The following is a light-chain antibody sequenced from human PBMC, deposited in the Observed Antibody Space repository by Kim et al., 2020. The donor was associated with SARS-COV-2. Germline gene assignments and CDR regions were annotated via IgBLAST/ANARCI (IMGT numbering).Light chain of an antibody. CDR1: TTDVGGYNY. CDR3: SSYISSNRDVL. V-gene: IGLV2-14*03. Sequence: QSVLTQPASVSGSPGQSINISCTTTTTDVGGYNYVSWYQQHPDKAPRLLIYDVSNRPSAVSTRFSGSKSGDTASLTISGLQARDEADYYCSSYISSNRDVLFGGGTQLTVL. J-gene: IGLJ2*01. CDR2: DVS.